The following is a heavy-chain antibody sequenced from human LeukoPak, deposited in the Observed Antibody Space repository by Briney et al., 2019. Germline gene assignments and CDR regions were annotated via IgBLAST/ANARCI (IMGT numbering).Heavy chain of an antibody. D-gene: IGHD4-17*01. V-gene: IGHV3-30*18. J-gene: IGHJ4*02. Sequence: GGSLRLSCAASGYTFSTYAMHWVRQAPGKGLEWVAVISNDATKKYYADSVKGRSTISRDNSENTLYLQMNSLRAEDTAVYYCAKDMNTVTTTFDYWGQGTLVTVSS. CDR3: AKDMNTVTTTFDY. CDR1: GYTFSTYA. CDR2: ISNDATKK.